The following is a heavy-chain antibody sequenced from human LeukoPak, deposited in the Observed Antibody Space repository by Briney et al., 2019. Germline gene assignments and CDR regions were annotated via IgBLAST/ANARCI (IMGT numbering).Heavy chain of an antibody. CDR2: ISSGSSTI. CDR1: GFTFSSYS. CDR3: ASISAVVAAPHSKDDAFDI. Sequence: PGGSLRLSCAASGFTFSSYSMNWVRQAPGKGLEWVSYISSGSSTINYADSVKGRFTLSRDNAKNSLYLQMNSLRAEDTAVYYCASISAVVAAPHSKDDAFDIWGQGTMVTVSS. V-gene: IGHV3-48*01. D-gene: IGHD2-15*01. J-gene: IGHJ3*02.